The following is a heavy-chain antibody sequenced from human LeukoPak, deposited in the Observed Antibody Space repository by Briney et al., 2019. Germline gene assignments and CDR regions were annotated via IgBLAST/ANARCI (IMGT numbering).Heavy chain of an antibody. CDR1: GGSISSGGHY. CDR3: AGDGAGSDLFDY. Sequence: SETLSLTCTVSGGSISSGGHYWSWIRQHPGKGLAWIGYIYYSGSTYYNPSLKSRVTISVDTSKNQFSLKLSSVTAADTAVYYCAGDGAGSDLFDYWGQGTLVTVSS. CDR2: IYYSGST. J-gene: IGHJ4*02. D-gene: IGHD1-26*01. V-gene: IGHV4-31*03.